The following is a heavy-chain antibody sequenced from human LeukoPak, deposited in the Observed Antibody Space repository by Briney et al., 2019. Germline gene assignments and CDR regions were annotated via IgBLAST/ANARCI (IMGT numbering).Heavy chain of an antibody. CDR3: ASYGDYAGYYGMDV. Sequence: GASVKVSCKASGGTFSRYAISWVRQAPGQGLEWMGRIIPILGIANYAQKFQGRVTITADKSTSTAYMELSSLRSEDTAVYYCASYGDYAGYYGMDVWGQGTTVTVSS. D-gene: IGHD4-17*01. CDR1: GGTFSRYA. V-gene: IGHV1-69*04. J-gene: IGHJ6*02. CDR2: IIPILGIA.